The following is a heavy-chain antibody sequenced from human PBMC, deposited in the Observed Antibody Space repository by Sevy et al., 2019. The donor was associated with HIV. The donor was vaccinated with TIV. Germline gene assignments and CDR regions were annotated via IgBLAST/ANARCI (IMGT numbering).Heavy chain of an antibody. CDR3: ARDTITYYYDSSGYYTSGYGMDV. CDR1: GFNVSSNY. CDR2: IYSGANT. Sequence: SGYLRLSCAASGFNVSSNYMNWVRQAPGKGLERVSVIYSGANTDYADSVKGRFTITRDTTKNTMYLQMNSLRAEDTAVYYCARDTITYYYDSSGYYTSGYGMDVWGQGTTVIVSS. J-gene: IGHJ6*02. V-gene: IGHV3-53*01. D-gene: IGHD3-22*01.